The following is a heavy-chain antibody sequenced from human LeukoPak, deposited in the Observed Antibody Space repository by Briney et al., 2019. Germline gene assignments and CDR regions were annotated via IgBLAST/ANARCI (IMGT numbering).Heavy chain of an antibody. CDR2: SRNKANSSTT. CDR1: GFTFSDHY. J-gene: IGHJ4*02. Sequence: GGSLRLSCAASGFTFSDHYMDWVRQAPGKGLEWDARSRNKANSSTTEYGASVKGRFTISRDDSKTSLYLQMNSLKTEDTAVYYCATEKYSSCWSRFDYWGQGTLVTVSS. D-gene: IGHD6-13*01. CDR3: ATEKYSSCWSRFDY. V-gene: IGHV3-72*01.